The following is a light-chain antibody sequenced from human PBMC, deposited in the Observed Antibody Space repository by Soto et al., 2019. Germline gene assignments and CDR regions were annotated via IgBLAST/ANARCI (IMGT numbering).Light chain of an antibody. Sequence: DIQMTQSPSSLSASVGDRVTITCRASQSIRSYLNWYQQKPGKAPKLLISAASSLQSGVPSGFSGSGSGTDFTLTISSLQPEDFATYFCQQSYTTPHTFGQGTKLEIK. CDR2: AAS. V-gene: IGKV1-39*01. J-gene: IGKJ2*01. CDR3: QQSYTTPHT. CDR1: QSIRSY.